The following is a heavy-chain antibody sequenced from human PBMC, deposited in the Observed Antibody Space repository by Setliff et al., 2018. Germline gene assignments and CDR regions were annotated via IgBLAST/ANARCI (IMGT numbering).Heavy chain of an antibody. D-gene: IGHD5-12*01. CDR2: ISGYGSRT. Sequence: PGGSLRLSCAASGFTFSSYAMTWVRQAPGKGLEWVSGISGYGSRTYYADSVKGRSTISRDNSQNTMYLQMNSLRAEDTAVYYCAGDPPYSGYAFHIWGQGTMVTVSS. CDR1: GFTFSSYA. J-gene: IGHJ3*02. CDR3: AGDPPYSGYAFHI. V-gene: IGHV3-23*01.